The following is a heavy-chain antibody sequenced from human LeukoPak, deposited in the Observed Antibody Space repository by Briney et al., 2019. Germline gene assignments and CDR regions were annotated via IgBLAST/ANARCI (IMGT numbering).Heavy chain of an antibody. Sequence: GGSLRLSCAASGFTFSDYWMGWVRQAPGKGLEWVANINQDDSEKFYVDSVKGRFTISRDNAKNSLYLQMNSLRAEDTAVYYCARDAPSGDYYGSGSYLHFFDYWGQGTLVTVSS. CDR2: INQDDSEK. J-gene: IGHJ4*02. D-gene: IGHD3-10*01. CDR1: GFTFSDYW. CDR3: ARDAPSGDYYGSGSYLHFFDY. V-gene: IGHV3-7*03.